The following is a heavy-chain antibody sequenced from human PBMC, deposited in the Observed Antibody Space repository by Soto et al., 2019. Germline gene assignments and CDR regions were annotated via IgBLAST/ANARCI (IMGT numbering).Heavy chain of an antibody. CDR2: IRSKAHGGTT. D-gene: IGHD6-13*01. Sequence: HPGGSLRLSCIGSGFTFGDHTMSWFRQAPGKGLEWVGFIRSKAHGGTTEYAASVKGIFTISRDESKSIAYLQMNSLKIEDTAVYYCSRGSSSSWYGVKFDYWGQGT. V-gene: IGHV3-49*03. CDR3: SRGSSSSWYGVKFDY. J-gene: IGHJ4*02. CDR1: GFTFGDHT.